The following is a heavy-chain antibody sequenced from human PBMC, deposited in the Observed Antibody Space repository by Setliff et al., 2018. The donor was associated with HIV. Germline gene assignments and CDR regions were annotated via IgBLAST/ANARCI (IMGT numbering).Heavy chain of an antibody. D-gene: IGHD6-19*01. V-gene: IGHV4-4*07. Sequence: SETLSLTCTVSGDSISSYYWSWIRQPAGKGLEWIGRIYTSGSTYYNPSLKSRVAISIDTSMNQFSLKLSSVTAADTTVYYCARGGGAVAGPFDYWGQGALVTVSS. J-gene: IGHJ4*02. CDR3: ARGGGAVAGPFDY. CDR1: GDSISSYY. CDR2: IYTSGST.